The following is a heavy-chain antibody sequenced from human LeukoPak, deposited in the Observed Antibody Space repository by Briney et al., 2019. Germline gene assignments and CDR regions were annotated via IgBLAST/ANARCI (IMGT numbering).Heavy chain of an antibody. V-gene: IGHV5-10-1*01. CDR3: ARAPYYYDSSGES. CDR1: GYSFTSYW. CDR2: IDPSDTYT. J-gene: IGHJ4*02. D-gene: IGHD3-22*01. Sequence: ESLKLSCKGSGYSFTSYWISWERQMPGEGLGLMWRIDPSDTYTNYSTSFQGPVTISADKSISTAYLQWSSLKASDTAMYYCARAPYYYDSSGESWGQGTLVTVSS.